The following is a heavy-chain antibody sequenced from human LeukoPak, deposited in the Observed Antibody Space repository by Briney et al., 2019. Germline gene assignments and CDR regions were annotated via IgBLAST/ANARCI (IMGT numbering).Heavy chain of an antibody. CDR2: IYHSGST. Sequence: PSQTLSLTCAVSGGSISSGGYSWSWIRQPPGKGLEWIGYIYHSGSTYYNPSLRSRVTISVDRSKNQFSLKLSSVTAADTAVYYCARASPWNYVDYWGQGTLVTVSS. D-gene: IGHD3-3*01. CDR1: GGSISSGGYS. V-gene: IGHV4-30-2*01. CDR3: ARASPWNYVDY. J-gene: IGHJ4*02.